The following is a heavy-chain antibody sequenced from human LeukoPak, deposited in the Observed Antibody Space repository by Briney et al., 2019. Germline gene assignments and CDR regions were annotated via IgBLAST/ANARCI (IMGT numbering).Heavy chain of an antibody. CDR2: MYVGGRT. J-gene: IGHJ4*02. Sequence: GGSLRLSCAASGITVSNNYMSWVRQAPGKGLDWVSVMYVGGRTFYADSVQGRFTISRDNSKNMLYLQMNSLRAEDTAVYYCARESGDGYSFDYWGQGTLVTVSS. CDR1: GITVSNNY. CDR3: ARESGDGYSFDY. D-gene: IGHD5-24*01. V-gene: IGHV3-53*01.